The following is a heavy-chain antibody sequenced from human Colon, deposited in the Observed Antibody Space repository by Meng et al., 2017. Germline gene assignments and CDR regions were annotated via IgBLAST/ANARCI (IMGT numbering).Heavy chain of an antibody. CDR1: GVSVKSGICY. D-gene: IGHD6-19*01. J-gene: IGHJ4*02. Sequence: QVQLQVSGPGLVGPSETRSLACNVSGVSVKSGICYCNCSRQPPGKTLEWIVYIYSSGSTTYNPSLKSRVTISLDTPKNQFSLKLTSVTAADTAVYYCAREGPIAVAGYNYWGQGTLVTVSS. CDR2: IYSSGST. V-gene: IGHV4-61*01. CDR3: AREGPIAVAGYNY.